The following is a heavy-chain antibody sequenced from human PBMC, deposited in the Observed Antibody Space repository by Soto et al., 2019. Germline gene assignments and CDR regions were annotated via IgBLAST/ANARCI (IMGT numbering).Heavy chain of an antibody. CDR1: GYTFTSYD. CDR2: MNPNSGNT. Sequence: ASVKVSCKASGYTFTSYDINWVRQATGQGLEWMGWMNPNSGNTGYAQKFQGRVTMTRNTSISTAYMELSSLRSEDTAVYYCARAFRSREQHLPLYFMDVWGKGTTVTVSS. D-gene: IGHD6-13*01. V-gene: IGHV1-8*01. CDR3: ARAFRSREQHLPLYFMDV. J-gene: IGHJ6*03.